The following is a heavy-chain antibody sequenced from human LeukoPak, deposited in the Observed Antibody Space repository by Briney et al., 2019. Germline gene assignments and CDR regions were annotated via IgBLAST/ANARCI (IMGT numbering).Heavy chain of an antibody. CDR2: ISGSGGST. CDR1: GFTFSSYG. D-gene: IGHD3-16*02. J-gene: IGHJ4*02. V-gene: IGHV3-23*01. CDR3: AKIPFGGVIAEYYFDY. Sequence: PGGSLRLSCAASGFTFSSYGMSWVRQAPGKGLEWVSAISGSGGSTYYADSVKGRFTISRDNSKNTLYLQMNSLRAEDTAVYYCAKIPFGGVIAEYYFDYWGQGTLVTVSS.